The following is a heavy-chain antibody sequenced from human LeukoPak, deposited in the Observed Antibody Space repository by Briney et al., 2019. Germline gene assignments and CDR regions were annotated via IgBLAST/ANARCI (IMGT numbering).Heavy chain of an antibody. CDR2: IYYSGST. V-gene: IGHV4-59*08. J-gene: IGHJ4*02. CDR3: ARAVSGRFDY. CDR1: GGSMSPYH. Sequence: TSETLPLTCTVSGGSMSPYHWSWIRQPPGKGLEWTGYIYYSGSTNYNPSLKSRVTISVDTSKNQFSLKLSSVTAADTAMYYCARAVSGRFDYWGQGTLVTVSS. D-gene: IGHD6-19*01.